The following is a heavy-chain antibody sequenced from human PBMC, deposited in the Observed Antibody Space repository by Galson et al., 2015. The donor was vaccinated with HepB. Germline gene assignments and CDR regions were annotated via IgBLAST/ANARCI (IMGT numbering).Heavy chain of an antibody. CDR2: ISGSSSRI. J-gene: IGHJ4*02. CDR3: AREAGVFYYDSSVIPHHSDY. D-gene: IGHD3-22*01. CDR1: GFTFSGYG. V-gene: IGHV3-48*01. Sequence: SLRLSCAASGFTFSGYGTHWVRQAPGKGLEWVSFISGSSSRIYYADSVKGRFTISRDNAKNSLYLQMNSLRAEDTAVYYCAREAGVFYYDSSVIPHHSDYWGQGTLVTVSS.